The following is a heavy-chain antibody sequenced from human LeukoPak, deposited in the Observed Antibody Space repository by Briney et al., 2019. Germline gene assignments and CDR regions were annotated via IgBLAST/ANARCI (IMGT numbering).Heavy chain of an antibody. Sequence: PSETLSLTCTVSGGSISSSSHYWGWIRQPPGEGLEWVSGVSGSADSTYYADSVKGRFTISRDNSKNTLYLQMNSLRAEDTAVYYCAKREGGVKGYFDYWGQGTLVTVSS. D-gene: IGHD3-16*01. J-gene: IGHJ4*02. CDR2: VSGSADST. V-gene: IGHV3-23*01. CDR1: GGSISSSSHY. CDR3: AKREGGVKGYFDY.